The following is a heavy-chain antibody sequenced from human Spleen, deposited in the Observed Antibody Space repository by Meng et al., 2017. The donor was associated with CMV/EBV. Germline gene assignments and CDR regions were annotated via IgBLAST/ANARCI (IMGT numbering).Heavy chain of an antibody. Sequence: GESLKISCTASGFTFSSYTMNWVRQPPGKGLEWVSYISSSGRAVHYADSLRGRFTVSRDNAKNSLYLQMNSLRAEDTAVYYCARPFSSWGGWYFDLWGRGTLVTVSS. V-gene: IGHV3-48*04. CDR3: ARPFSSWGGWYFDL. D-gene: IGHD6-6*01. CDR1: GFTFSSYT. CDR2: ISSSGRAV. J-gene: IGHJ2*01.